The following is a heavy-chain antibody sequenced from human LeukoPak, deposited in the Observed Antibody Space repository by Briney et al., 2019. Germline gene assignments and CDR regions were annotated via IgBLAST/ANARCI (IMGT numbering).Heavy chain of an antibody. CDR3: AGGSSGSYPPYYYYYYYMDV. CDR1: GFTFSNYG. J-gene: IGHJ6*03. CDR2: INHSGST. Sequence: SGGSLRLSCAASGFTFSNYGMHWVRQAPGKGLEWIGEINHSGSTNYNPSLKSRVTISVDTSKNQFSLKLSSVTAADTAVYYCAGGSSGSYPPYYYYYYYMDVWGKGTTVTVSS. D-gene: IGHD3-10*01. V-gene: IGHV4-34*01.